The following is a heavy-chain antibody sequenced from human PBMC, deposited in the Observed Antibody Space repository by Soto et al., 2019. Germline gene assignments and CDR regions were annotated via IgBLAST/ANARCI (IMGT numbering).Heavy chain of an antibody. CDR3: ARAWGYSYGFDP. D-gene: IGHD5-18*01. V-gene: IGHV3-74*01. J-gene: IGHJ5*02. Sequence: GGSLRLSCVASGFTFSDYWIHWVRQAPGKELVWVSRVSNDGGFTIYADSVKGRFTISRDNAKNTVYLQMNSLRAEDTAVYYCARAWGYSYGFDPWGQGTLVTVS. CDR2: VSNDGGFT. CDR1: GFTFSDYW.